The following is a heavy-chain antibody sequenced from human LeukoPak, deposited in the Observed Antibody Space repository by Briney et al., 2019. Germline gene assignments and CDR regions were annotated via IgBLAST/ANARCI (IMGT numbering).Heavy chain of an antibody. CDR3: AREGCSGGSCYPGDAFDI. J-gene: IGHJ3*02. Sequence: GGSLRLSCAASGFTFSSYSMNWVRQAPEKGLEWVSSISSSGSYIYYADSVKGRFTISRDKAKSSLYLQMNSLRAEDTAVYYCAREGCSGGSCYPGDAFDIWGQGTMVTVSS. V-gene: IGHV3-21*01. D-gene: IGHD2-15*01. CDR2: ISSSGSYI. CDR1: GFTFSSYS.